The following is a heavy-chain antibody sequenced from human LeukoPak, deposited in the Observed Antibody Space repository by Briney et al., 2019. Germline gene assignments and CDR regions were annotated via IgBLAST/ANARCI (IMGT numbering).Heavy chain of an antibody. J-gene: IGHJ4*02. CDR1: GFTFSGSA. Sequence: PGGSLRLSRAASGFTFSGSAMHWVRQASGKGLEWVGRIRSKANSYATAYAASAKGRFTISRDDSKNTAYLQMNSLKTEDTAVYYCTRHAGIAAAGTVYWGQGTLVTVSS. D-gene: IGHD6-13*01. CDR2: IRSKANSYAT. CDR3: TRHAGIAAAGTVY. V-gene: IGHV3-73*01.